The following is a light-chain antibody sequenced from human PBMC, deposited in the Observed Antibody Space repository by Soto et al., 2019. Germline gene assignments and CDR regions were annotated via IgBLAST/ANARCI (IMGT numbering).Light chain of an antibody. CDR3: SSYTSSSSLL. CDR2: DVS. Sequence: QSALTQPASVSGSPGQSITISCTGTSSDVGCYNYFSWYQQHPGKAPKLMIYDVSNRPSGVSNRFSGSKSGNTASLTISGLQADDEADNYCSSYTSSSSLLFGGGTKLTVL. CDR1: SSDVGCYNY. V-gene: IGLV2-14*01. J-gene: IGLJ2*01.